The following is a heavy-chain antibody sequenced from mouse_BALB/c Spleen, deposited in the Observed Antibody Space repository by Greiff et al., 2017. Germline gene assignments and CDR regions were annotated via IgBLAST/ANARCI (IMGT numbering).Heavy chain of an antibody. CDR1: GYTFTSYW. CDR2: INPSTGYT. D-gene: IGHD2-1*01. V-gene: IGHV1S26*01. CDR3: ARSRNGNYYYAMDY. J-gene: IGHJ4*01. Sequence: QVQLQQPGAELVKPGASVKMSCKASGYTFTSYWMHWVKQRPGQGLEWIGYINPSTGYTEYNQKFKDKATLTADKSSSTAYMQLSSLTSEDSAVYYCARSRNGNYYYAMDYWGQGTSVTVSS.